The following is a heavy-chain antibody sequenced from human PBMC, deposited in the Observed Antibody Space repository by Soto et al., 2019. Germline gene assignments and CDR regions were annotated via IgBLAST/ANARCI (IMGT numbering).Heavy chain of an antibody. Sequence: QVQLVESGGGVVQPGRSLRLSCAAAGFTFSSYAMHWVRQAPGKGLEWVAVISYDGSTKYYADSVKGRFTISRDNSKNQLYLTMNSLRAEDTAVNYCASAPTRVTIFGTWFDPWGQGTLVTVSS. CDR1: GFTFSSYA. CDR3: ASAPTRVTIFGTWFDP. J-gene: IGHJ5*02. V-gene: IGHV3-30-3*01. CDR2: ISYDGSTK. D-gene: IGHD3-3*01.